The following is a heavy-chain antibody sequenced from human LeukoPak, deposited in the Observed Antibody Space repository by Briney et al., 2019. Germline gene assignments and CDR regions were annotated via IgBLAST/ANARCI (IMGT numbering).Heavy chain of an antibody. V-gene: IGHV3-30-3*02. CDR2: ISYDGSNK. D-gene: IGHD3-22*01. CDR1: GFTFSSYA. CDR3: AKNGGRASYHYDSSGYYPLYY. Sequence: GGSLRLSCAASGFTFSSYAMHWVRQAPGKGLEWVAVISYDGSNKYYADSVKGRFTISRDNSKNTLYLQMNSLRAEDTAVYYCAKNGGRASYHYDSSGYYPLYYWGQGTLVTVSS. J-gene: IGHJ4*02.